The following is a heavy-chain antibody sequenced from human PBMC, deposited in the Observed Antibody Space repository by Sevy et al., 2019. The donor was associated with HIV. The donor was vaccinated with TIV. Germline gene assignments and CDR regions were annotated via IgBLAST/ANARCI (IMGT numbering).Heavy chain of an antibody. V-gene: IGHV3-73*01. J-gene: IGHJ4*02. Sequence: GGSLKLSCAASGFTISGSAIHWVRQASGKGLEWVGRIRSKPNNDATSYAASVRGRFTISRDDSKDTAYLQMNSLKTEDTAVYYCTRWRGGELDYFDYWGQGTLVTVSS. CDR3: TRWRGGELDYFDY. D-gene: IGHD1-26*01. CDR2: IRSKPNNDAT. CDR1: GFTISGSA.